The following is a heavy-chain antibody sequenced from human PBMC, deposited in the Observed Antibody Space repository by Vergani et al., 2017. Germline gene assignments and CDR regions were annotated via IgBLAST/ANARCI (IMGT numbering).Heavy chain of an antibody. CDR2: INPSGGHT. CDR1: GYTFSNDY. V-gene: IGHV1-46*03. D-gene: IGHD3-9*01. Sequence: QVQVVQSGAEVKTSGASVKVSCKTSGYTFSNDYMHWVRQAPGQGLEWMGIINPSGGHTNYAQKFQGRVTMTRDTSTSTVYMELSSLRSEDTAIYYCARGDYGILTGYRYWGQGTLVTVSA. CDR3: ARGDYGILTGYRY. J-gene: IGHJ4*02.